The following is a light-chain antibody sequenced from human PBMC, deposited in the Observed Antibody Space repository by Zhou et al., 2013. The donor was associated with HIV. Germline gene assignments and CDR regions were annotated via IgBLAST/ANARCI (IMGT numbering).Light chain of an antibody. CDR2: AAS. V-gene: IGKV1-8*01. CDR1: QGISSY. CDR3: QQYYSYPST. Sequence: AIRMTQSPSSFSASTGDRVTITCRASQGISSYLAWYQQKPGKAPKLLIYAASTLQSGVPSRFSGSGSGTDFTLTISCLQSEDFATYYCQQYYSYPSTFGHGTTTGGLN. J-gene: IGKJ5*01.